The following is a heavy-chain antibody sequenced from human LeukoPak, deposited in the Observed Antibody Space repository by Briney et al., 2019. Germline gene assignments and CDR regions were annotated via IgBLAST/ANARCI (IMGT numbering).Heavy chain of an antibody. V-gene: IGHV1-2*02. Sequence: ASVKVSCKASGYTFTGYYMHWVRQAPGQGLEWMGWINPNSGGTNCAQKFQGRVTMTRDTSISTAYMELSRLRSDDTAVYYCASLAFRVDFDYWGQGTLVTVSS. CDR2: INPNSGGT. CDR3: ASLAFRVDFDY. J-gene: IGHJ4*02. D-gene: IGHD5-12*01. CDR1: GYTFTGYY.